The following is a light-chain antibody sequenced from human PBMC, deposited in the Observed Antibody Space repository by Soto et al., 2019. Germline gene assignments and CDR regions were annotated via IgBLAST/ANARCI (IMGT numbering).Light chain of an antibody. CDR2: GNS. CDR3: QSYDSSLSGVV. V-gene: IGLV1-40*01. J-gene: IGLJ2*01. Sequence: QSVLTQPPSLSGAPGQRVTISCTGSSSNIGAGYDVHWYQQLPGTAPKLLIYGNSNRPSGVPDRFSGSKSGTSASLAITGLQAADEADYYCQSYDSSLSGVVFGGGTKLTVL. CDR1: SSNIGAGYD.